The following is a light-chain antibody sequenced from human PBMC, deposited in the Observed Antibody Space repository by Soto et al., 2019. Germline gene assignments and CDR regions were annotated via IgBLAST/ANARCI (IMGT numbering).Light chain of an antibody. CDR3: TSYESPSTFYV. J-gene: IGLJ1*01. CDR2: EVS. Sequence: QSALTQSASVSGSPGQSITISCTGTNSDVGGFNYVSWYQHHPGKAPKLIIYEVSNRPSGVSSRFSGSKSDNTASLTISGLQAEDEADYYCTSYESPSTFYVFGTGTKLTVL. V-gene: IGLV2-14*01. CDR1: NSDVGGFNY.